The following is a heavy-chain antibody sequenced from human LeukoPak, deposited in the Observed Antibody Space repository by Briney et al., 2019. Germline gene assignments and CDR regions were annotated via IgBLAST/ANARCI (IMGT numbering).Heavy chain of an antibody. CDR2: IYSGGST. V-gene: IGHV3-66*02. Sequence: PGGSLRLSCAASGFTVSSNYMSWVRQAPGEGLEWVSVIYSGGSTYYADSVKGRFTISRDNSKNTLYLQMNSLRAEDTAVYYCARVSTVGYYYCGMDIWGQGTTVTVSS. CDR3: ARVSTVGYYYCGMDI. J-gene: IGHJ6*02. CDR1: GFTVSSNY. D-gene: IGHD4-23*01.